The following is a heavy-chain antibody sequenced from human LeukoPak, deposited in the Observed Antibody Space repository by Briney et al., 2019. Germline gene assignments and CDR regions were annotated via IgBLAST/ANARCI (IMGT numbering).Heavy chain of an antibody. Sequence: GGSLRLSCAASGFTFSSYSVNWVRQAPGKGLEWVSSISSSSSYIYYADSVKGRFTISRDNAKNSLYLQMNSLRAEDTAVYYCARDPSYYDSSGRYYYYMDVWGKGTTVTVSS. J-gene: IGHJ6*03. CDR3: ARDPSYYDSSGRYYYYMDV. CDR1: GFTFSSYS. CDR2: ISSSSSYI. V-gene: IGHV3-21*01. D-gene: IGHD3-22*01.